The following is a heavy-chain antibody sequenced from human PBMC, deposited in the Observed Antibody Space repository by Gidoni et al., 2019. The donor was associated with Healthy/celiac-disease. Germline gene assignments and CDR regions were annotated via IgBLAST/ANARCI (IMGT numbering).Heavy chain of an antibody. D-gene: IGHD6-19*01. CDR2: IKSKTDGGTT. Sequence: EVQLVESGGGLVKPGGSLRLSCAAAGCTFSNAWMSWVRQAPGKGLEWVGRIKSKTDGGTTDYAAPVKGRFTISRDDSKNTLYLQMNSLKTEDTAVYYCTTEIGWFTGAFDYWGQGTLVTVSS. CDR3: TTEIGWFTGAFDY. CDR1: GCTFSNAW. J-gene: IGHJ4*02. V-gene: IGHV3-15*01.